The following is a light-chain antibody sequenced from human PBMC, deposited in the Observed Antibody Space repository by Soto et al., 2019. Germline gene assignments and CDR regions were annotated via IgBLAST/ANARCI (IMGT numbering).Light chain of an antibody. CDR3: QQFSSYPLT. CDR2: DAS. J-gene: IGKJ4*01. V-gene: IGKV3-20*01. Sequence: EIVLTQSPGTLSLSPGERATLSCKASQTVRNNYLAWYQQKPGQAPRLLIYDASSRATGIPDRFSGGGSGTDCTLTISRLEPEDFAVYYCQQFSSYPLTLGGGTKVDIK. CDR1: QTVRNNY.